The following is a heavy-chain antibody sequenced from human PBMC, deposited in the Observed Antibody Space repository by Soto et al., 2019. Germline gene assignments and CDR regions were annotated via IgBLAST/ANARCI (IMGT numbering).Heavy chain of an antibody. CDR1: GFTLSNYG. V-gene: IGHV3-30*03. D-gene: IGHD2-15*01. CDR2: ISYDGINE. Sequence: QVHLVESGGGVVQPGRSLRLSCAASGFTLSNYGIHWVRQAPGKGLEWVAAISYDGINEFYRDSVKGRFTISRDSSKNTLNLQMNSLRPEDTAVYYCAREMVVGASRGQLYNWFDPWGQGTLVTVSS. CDR3: AREMVVGASRGQLYNWFDP. J-gene: IGHJ5*02.